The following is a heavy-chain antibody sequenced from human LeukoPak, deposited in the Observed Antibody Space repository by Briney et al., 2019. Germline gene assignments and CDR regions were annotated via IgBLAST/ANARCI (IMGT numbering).Heavy chain of an antibody. D-gene: IGHD5-12*01. CDR3: ARNSGYDRSDY. CDR2: ISSSSSYI. Sequence: GGSLRLSCAASGFTFSSYSMNWVRQAPGKGLEWVSSISSSSSYIYYADSVKGRFTISRDNAKNSLYLQMDSLRAEDTAVYYCARNSGYDRSDYWGQGTLVTVSS. CDR1: GFTFSSYS. V-gene: IGHV3-21*01. J-gene: IGHJ4*02.